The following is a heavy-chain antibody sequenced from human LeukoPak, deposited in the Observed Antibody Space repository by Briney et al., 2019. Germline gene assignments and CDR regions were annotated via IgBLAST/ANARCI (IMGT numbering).Heavy chain of an antibody. CDR1: GFTFSSYG. CDR3: AKVSRSKGMTTVTRDY. V-gene: IGHV3-23*01. CDR2: ISGSGGST. D-gene: IGHD4-17*01. J-gene: IGHJ4*02. Sequence: GGSLRLSCAASGFTFSSYGMHWVRQAPGKGLEWVSAISGSGGSTYYADSVKGRFTISRDNSKNTLYLQMNSLRAEDTAVYYCAKVSRSKGMTTVTRDYWGQGTLVTVSS.